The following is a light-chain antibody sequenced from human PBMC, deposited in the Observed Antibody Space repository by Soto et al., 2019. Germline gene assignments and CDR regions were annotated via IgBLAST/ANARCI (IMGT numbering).Light chain of an antibody. CDR2: EVN. V-gene: IGLV2-8*01. CDR3: SSYTGSNDVV. Sequence: QSALTQPPSASGSPGQSVTISCTGTSSAVAGYNYVSWYQQHPGKVPKLMIYEVNKRPSGVPDRFSGSKSGTTASLTVSGLQAEDEADYYCSSYTGSNDVVFGGGTQLTVL. CDR1: SSAVAGYNY. J-gene: IGLJ2*01.